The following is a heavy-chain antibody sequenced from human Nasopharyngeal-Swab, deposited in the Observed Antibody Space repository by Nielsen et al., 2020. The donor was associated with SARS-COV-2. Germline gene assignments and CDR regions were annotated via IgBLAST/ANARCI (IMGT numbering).Heavy chain of an antibody. V-gene: IGHV4-39*02. Sequence: SETLSLTCTVSGGSISSNTYFSSTRYFWGWVRQPPGKGLEWVGRISYSGRTFYNPSLKTRVTISVDTSRSHFSLRLSSVTAADTAVYYCARETYYRSPVADYWGQGTLVTVSS. CDR3: ARETYYRSPVADY. D-gene: IGHD3-10*01. CDR1: GGSISSNTYFSSTRYF. J-gene: IGHJ4*02. CDR2: ISYSGRT.